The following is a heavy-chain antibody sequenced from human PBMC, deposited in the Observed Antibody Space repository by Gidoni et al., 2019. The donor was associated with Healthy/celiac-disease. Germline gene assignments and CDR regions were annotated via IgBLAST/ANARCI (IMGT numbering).Heavy chain of an antibody. J-gene: IGHJ6*02. CDR3: ARDHQPPGIAVAVYYGMDV. CDR2: IWYDGSNK. V-gene: IGHV3-33*01. Sequence: QVQLVESGGGVVQPGRSLRLSCAASGFTFSSYVMHWVRQAPGKGLEWVAVIWYDGSNKYYADSVKGRFTISRDNSKNTLYLQMNSLRAEDTAVYYCARDHQPPGIAVAVYYGMDVWGQGTTVTVSS. D-gene: IGHD6-19*01. CDR1: GFTFSSYV.